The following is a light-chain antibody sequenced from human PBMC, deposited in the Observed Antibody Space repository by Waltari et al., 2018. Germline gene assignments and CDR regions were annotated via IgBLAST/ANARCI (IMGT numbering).Light chain of an antibody. V-gene: IGLV2-11*01. CDR2: DVS. CDR1: SSDVGGYNY. J-gene: IGLJ3*02. CDR3: CSYAGSYSPWV. Sequence: QSALTQPRSVSGSPGQSVTISCTGTSSDVGGYNYVSWYQHHPGKAPNLMIYDVSNRPSGVPDRFSGSKSGNTASLTISGLQAEDEADYYCCSYAGSYSPWVFGGGTKLTV.